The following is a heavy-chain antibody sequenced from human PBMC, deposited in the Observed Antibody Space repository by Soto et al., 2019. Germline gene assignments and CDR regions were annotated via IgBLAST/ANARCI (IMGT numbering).Heavy chain of an antibody. D-gene: IGHD6-13*01. J-gene: IGHJ4*02. Sequence: SETLSLTCTVSGGSISSSSYYWGWIRQPPGKGLEWIGSIYYSGSTYYNPSLKSRVTISVDTSKNQFSLKLSSVTAADTAVYYCARQGYSSSWYVVDYWAQGTLVTVSS. CDR1: GGSISSSSYY. CDR2: IYYSGST. V-gene: IGHV4-39*01. CDR3: ARQGYSSSWYVVDY.